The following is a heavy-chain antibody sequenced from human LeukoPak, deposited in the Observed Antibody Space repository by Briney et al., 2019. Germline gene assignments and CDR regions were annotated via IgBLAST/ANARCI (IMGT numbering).Heavy chain of an antibody. CDR3: ARDPRICTNGVCYTDY. V-gene: IGHV1-18*01. CDR2: ISAYNGNT. J-gene: IGHJ4*02. CDR1: GYTFTSYG. D-gene: IGHD2-8*01. Sequence: GASVKVSCKASGYTFTSYGISWVRQAPGQGLEWMGWISAYNGNTNYAQKLQGRVTMTTDTSTSTAYMELRSLRSDDTAVYYCARDPRICTNGVCYTDYWGQGTLVTVSS.